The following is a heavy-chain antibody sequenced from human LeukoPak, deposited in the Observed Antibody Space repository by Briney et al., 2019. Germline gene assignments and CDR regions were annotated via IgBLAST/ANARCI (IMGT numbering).Heavy chain of an antibody. D-gene: IGHD5-18*01. CDR3: ARERYSYGYDGFDM. Sequence: GGSLRLSCAASGFTFSSYSMNWVRQAPGKGLEWVSSISSSSSYIYYADSVKGRFTISRDNAKNTIHLQMDSLRAEDTAVYFCARERYSYGYDGFDMWGQGTMVIVSS. J-gene: IGHJ3*02. CDR1: GFTFSSYS. V-gene: IGHV3-21*01. CDR2: ISSSSSYI.